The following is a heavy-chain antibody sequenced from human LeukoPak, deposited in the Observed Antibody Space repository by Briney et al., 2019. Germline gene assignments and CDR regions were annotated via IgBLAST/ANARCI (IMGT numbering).Heavy chain of an antibody. CDR2: IYTSGST. D-gene: IGHD4-17*01. CDR3: ARGYGDYGVFDY. CDR1: GGSISSYY. Sequence: SETLSLTSTVSGGSISSYYWSWLRQPAGQGMEWIGRIYTSGSTNYNTSLTSRVTMSVDTSKNQFSLKLSSVTAADTAVYFWARGYGDYGVFDYWGQGTLVTVSS. V-gene: IGHV4-4*07. J-gene: IGHJ4*02.